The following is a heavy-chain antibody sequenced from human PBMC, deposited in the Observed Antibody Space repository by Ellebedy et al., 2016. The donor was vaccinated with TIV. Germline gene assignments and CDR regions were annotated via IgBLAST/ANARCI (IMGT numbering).Heavy chain of an antibody. CDR2: INHSGST. D-gene: IGHD7-27*01. J-gene: IGHJ6*02. CDR1: GGSFSGYY. CDR3: ARRSRGIWGYYYYGMDV. Sequence: SETLSLXCAVYGGSFSGYYWSWIRQPPGKGLEWIGEINHSGSTNYNPSLKSRVTISVDTSKNQFSLKLSSVTAADTAVYYCARRSRGIWGYYYYGMDVWGQGTTVTVSS. V-gene: IGHV4-34*01.